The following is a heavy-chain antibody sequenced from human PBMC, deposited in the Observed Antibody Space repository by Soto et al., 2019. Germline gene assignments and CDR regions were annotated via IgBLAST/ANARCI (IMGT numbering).Heavy chain of an antibody. J-gene: IGHJ6*02. Sequence: GGSLRLSCAASGFTFSSYAMSWVRQAPGKGLERVSAISGSGGSTYYADSVKGRFTISRDNSKNTLYLQMNSLRAEDTAVYYCAKVGYCSGGSCYHHYYYYYGMDVWGQGTTVTVSS. V-gene: IGHV3-23*01. CDR3: AKVGYCSGGSCYHHYYYYYGMDV. CDR1: GFTFSSYA. CDR2: ISGSGGST. D-gene: IGHD2-15*01.